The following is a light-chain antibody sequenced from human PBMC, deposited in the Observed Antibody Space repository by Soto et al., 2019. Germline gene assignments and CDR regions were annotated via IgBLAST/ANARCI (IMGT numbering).Light chain of an antibody. J-gene: IGKJ4*01. CDR2: TAS. Sequence: DIQLTQSPSFLSASVGDRVTITCLASQGISSYLAWYHQKPGKAPNLLIHTASTLQSGVPSRFSGSGSGTEFTLTISSLQPEDFAVYYCQHYNNWPLTFGGGTKVDIK. V-gene: IGKV1-9*01. CDR3: QHYNNWPLT. CDR1: QGISSY.